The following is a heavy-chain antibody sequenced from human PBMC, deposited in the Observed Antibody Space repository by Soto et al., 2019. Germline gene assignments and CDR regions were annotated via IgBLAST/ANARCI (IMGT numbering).Heavy chain of an antibody. CDR3: ARDTLYYGSGNYSSSGYYYYMDV. CDR2: ISSSRSTI. J-gene: IGHJ6*03. D-gene: IGHD3-10*01. V-gene: IGHV3-48*01. Sequence: GGSLGLSCAASGFTFSSYSMNWVRQAPGKGLEWVSYISSSRSTIYYADSVKGRFTISRDNAKNSLYLQMNSLRAEDTAVYYCARDTLYYGSGNYSSSGYYYYMDVWGKGTTVTVSS. CDR1: GFTFSSYS.